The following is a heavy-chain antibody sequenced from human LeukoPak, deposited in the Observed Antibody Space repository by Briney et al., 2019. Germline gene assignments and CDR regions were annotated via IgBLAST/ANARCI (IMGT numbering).Heavy chain of an antibody. D-gene: IGHD3-9*01. V-gene: IGHV3-66*01. CDR2: IYSGGST. CDR1: GFTVSSNY. J-gene: IGHJ6*03. Sequence: QTGGSLRLSCAASGFTVSSNYMSWVRQAPGKGLEWVSVIYSGGSTYYADSVKGRFTISRDNAKNSLYLQMNSLRAEDTAVYYCARDRKPTGAAYYYYFMDVWGKGTTVTVSS. CDR3: ARDRKPTGAAYYYYFMDV.